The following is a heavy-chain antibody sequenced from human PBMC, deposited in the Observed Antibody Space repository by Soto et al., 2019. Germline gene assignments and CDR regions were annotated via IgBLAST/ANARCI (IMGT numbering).Heavy chain of an antibody. CDR3: ARGVMRLDYFVS. CDR2: IYYAGST. J-gene: IGHJ4*02. D-gene: IGHD2-21*01. V-gene: IGHV4-31*03. Sequence: QVQLQESGPGMVKSSQILSLTCSVSGGSISRSVYYWPWLRQPPGNGLEWIGHIYYAGSTYSNPSLKGRLSMSLVTSKDQFSLKLRSVTAADTAGYYCARGVMRLDYFVSWGQGTQVSFSS. CDR1: GGSISRSVYY.